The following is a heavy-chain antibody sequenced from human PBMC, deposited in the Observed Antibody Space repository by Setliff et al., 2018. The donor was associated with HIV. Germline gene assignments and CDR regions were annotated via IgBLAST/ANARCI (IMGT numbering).Heavy chain of an antibody. J-gene: IGHJ5*02. CDR1: GGSISSISYY. V-gene: IGHV4-39*01. CDR3: ARHVGTWASGVESPGWFDP. D-gene: IGHD7-27*01. Sequence: KLSETLSLTCNVSGGSISSISYYWGWIRQPPGKGLEWIGSIYYSGSTYFNPSLKSRLTMSVDPSTNQFSLRLTSVTAADTAVYYCARHVGTWASGVESPGWFDPWGQGTLVTVSS. CDR2: IYYSGST.